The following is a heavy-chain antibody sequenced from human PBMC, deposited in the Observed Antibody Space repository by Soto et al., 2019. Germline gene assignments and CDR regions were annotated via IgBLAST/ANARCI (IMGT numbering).Heavy chain of an antibody. V-gene: IGHV3-48*03. Sequence: EVQLVESGGGWVQAGGSLRLFCAVSGFTFSSYEMNWVRQAPGKGLEWVSYIGTSGKTIYYADSVRGRFTISRDNAKNSMYLQMNSLRAEDTAVYFCARDPAIYSGKFDYGLDVWGRGTTVTVSS. D-gene: IGHD4-4*01. CDR1: GFTFSSYE. CDR3: ARDPAIYSGKFDYGLDV. J-gene: IGHJ6*02. CDR2: IGTSGKTI.